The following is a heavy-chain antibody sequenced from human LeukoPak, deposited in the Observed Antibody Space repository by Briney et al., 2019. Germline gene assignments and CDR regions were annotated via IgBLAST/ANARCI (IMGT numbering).Heavy chain of an antibody. Sequence: GGSLRLSCAASGFTFSSYEMNWVRQAPGKGLEWVSYISSSGSTIYYADSVKGRFTISRDNAKNSPYLQMNSLRAEDTAVYYCAPSLYYYDSSGVDPWGQGTLVTVSS. V-gene: IGHV3-48*03. CDR2: ISSSGSTI. J-gene: IGHJ5*02. CDR1: GFTFSSYE. D-gene: IGHD3-22*01. CDR3: APSLYYYDSSGVDP.